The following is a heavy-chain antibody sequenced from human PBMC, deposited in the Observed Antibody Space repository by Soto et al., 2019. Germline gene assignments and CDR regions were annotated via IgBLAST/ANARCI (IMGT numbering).Heavy chain of an antibody. D-gene: IGHD1-26*01. Sequence: GESLKISCKGSGYSFTSYWISWVRQMPGKGLEWMGRIDPSDSYTNYSPSFQGHVTISADKSISTAYLQWSSLKASDTAMYLCVIPPRLLYYYYYGMDVWGQGTTVSVSS. CDR2: IDPSDSYT. V-gene: IGHV5-10-1*01. J-gene: IGHJ6*02. CDR3: VIPPRLLYYYYYGMDV. CDR1: GYSFTSYW.